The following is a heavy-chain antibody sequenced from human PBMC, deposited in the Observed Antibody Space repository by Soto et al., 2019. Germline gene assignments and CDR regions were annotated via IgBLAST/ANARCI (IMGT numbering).Heavy chain of an antibody. CDR3: ARTENVFRYFDCLSQYNWFDP. J-gene: IGHJ5*02. Sequence: ASVKVSCKASGYTFTSYGISWVRQAPGQGLEWMGWISAYNGNTNYAQKLQGRVTMTTDTSTSTAYMELRSLRSDDTAVYYCARTENVFRYFDCLSQYNWFDPWGQGTLVTVSS. V-gene: IGHV1-18*01. CDR1: GYTFTSYG. CDR2: ISAYNGNT. D-gene: IGHD3-9*01.